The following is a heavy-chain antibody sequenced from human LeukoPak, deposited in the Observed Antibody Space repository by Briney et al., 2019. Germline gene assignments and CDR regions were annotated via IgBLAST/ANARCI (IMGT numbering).Heavy chain of an antibody. CDR2: IGIDSGNT. CDR1: GFPFIEYS. D-gene: IGHD1-1*01. CDR3: ARDHNYAFDN. V-gene: IGHV3-48*01. Sequence: GGSLRLSCTASGFPFIEYSMNWVRQAPGKGLEWISYIGIDSGNTKNADSVRGRFTISADKAKNSLYLQMNSLRVEDTAVYYCARDHNYAFDNWGQGTLVSVAS. J-gene: IGHJ4*02.